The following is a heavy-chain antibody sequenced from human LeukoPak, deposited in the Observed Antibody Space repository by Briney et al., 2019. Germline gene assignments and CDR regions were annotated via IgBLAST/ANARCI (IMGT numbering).Heavy chain of an antibody. Sequence: SVKVSCKASGGTFSSYAISWVRQAPGQGLEWMGGIIPIFGTANYAQKFQGRVTMTRDMPTSTVYMELSSLTAEDTAVYYCAKDDAWLRFGEWSQGTLVTVSS. V-gene: IGHV1-69*05. CDR3: AKDDAWLRFGE. J-gene: IGHJ4*02. CDR1: GGTFSSYA. D-gene: IGHD3-10*01. CDR2: IIPIFGTA.